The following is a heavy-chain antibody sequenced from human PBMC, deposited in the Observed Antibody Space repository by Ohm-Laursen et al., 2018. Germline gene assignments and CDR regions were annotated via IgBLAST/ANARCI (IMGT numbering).Heavy chain of an antibody. Sequence: SLRLSCAASGLTLKSYSMNWVRQAPGKGLEWVSSISFSGSHIYYADSVKGRFTISRDNAKNTLYLQMNNLRAEDAAVYYCARAGGLYCSSTSCYDYFDYWGQGTLVTVSP. D-gene: IGHD2-2*01. J-gene: IGHJ4*02. CDR2: ISFSGSHI. CDR3: ARAGGLYCSSTSCYDYFDY. CDR1: GLTLKSYS. V-gene: IGHV3-21*01.